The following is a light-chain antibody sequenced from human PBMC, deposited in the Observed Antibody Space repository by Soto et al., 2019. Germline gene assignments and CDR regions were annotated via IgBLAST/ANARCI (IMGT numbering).Light chain of an antibody. J-gene: IGKJ4*01. Sequence: DIVLTESPDSLAVSLGERATIYGKSSQSVLYHTNNWHYLAWYQHKAGQPPKLLLYWASIRQSGIPDRFSGSGSTTDFTLTTNNLQAEDAAVYYCQQYYTLPLTFGGGTKVEIK. CDR2: WAS. CDR3: QQYYTLPLT. CDR1: QSVLYHTNNWHY. V-gene: IGKV4-1*01.